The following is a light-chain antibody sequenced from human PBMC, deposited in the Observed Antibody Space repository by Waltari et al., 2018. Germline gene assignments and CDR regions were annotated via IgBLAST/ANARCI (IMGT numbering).Light chain of an antibody. Sequence: QSALTQPASVSGSPGQSITISCTGTSSDVGSYNLVPWYQQYPGKAPNVMIYEVTKRPSGVSNRFSGSKSGNTASLTISGLQTEDEADYYCCSYAGSSTLVFGGGTKLTVL. V-gene: IGLV2-23*02. J-gene: IGLJ3*02. CDR3: CSYAGSSTLV. CDR2: EVT. CDR1: SSDVGSYNL.